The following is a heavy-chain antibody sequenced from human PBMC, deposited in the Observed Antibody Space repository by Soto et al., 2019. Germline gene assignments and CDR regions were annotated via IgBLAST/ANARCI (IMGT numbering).Heavy chain of an antibody. CDR3: ARDVLYVGNGLDL. D-gene: IGHD3-10*02. V-gene: IGHV3-33*01. CDR1: GFSFSTHG. CDR2: IVNDGSEQ. Sequence: QVQLVESGGGVVRPGRSLRLSCAATGFSFSTHGMHWVRQAPGKGLEWVAVIVNDGSEQQYADSVKGRFTISRDNARNIVYLRMNTLRAEDTALYYGARDVLYVGNGLDLWGQGTLVTVSS. J-gene: IGHJ5*02.